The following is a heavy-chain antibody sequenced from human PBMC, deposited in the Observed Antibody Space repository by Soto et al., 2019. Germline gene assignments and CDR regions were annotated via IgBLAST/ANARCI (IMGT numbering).Heavy chain of an antibody. CDR2: IIPVLTVT. V-gene: IGHV1-69*02. CDR1: GSTFSSYT. Sequence: QVQLVQSGAEVRKPGSSVKVSCMASGSTFSSYTVNWVRQAPGKGLEWIGRIIPVLTVTDYARRFQGRVTITADRSAKSAYMELTSLTSEDTAVYYCARRRYCGTDCYEKFYYGMDVWGQGNTVTVSS. D-gene: IGHD2-21*02. J-gene: IGHJ6*02. CDR3: ARRRYCGTDCYEKFYYGMDV.